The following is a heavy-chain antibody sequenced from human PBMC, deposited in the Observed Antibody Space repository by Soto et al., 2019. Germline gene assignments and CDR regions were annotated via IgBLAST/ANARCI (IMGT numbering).Heavy chain of an antibody. CDR3: ARDSDPLRYFDWLPKYNWFDP. J-gene: IGHJ5*02. Sequence: QVQLVESGGGVVQPGRSLRLSCAASGFTFSSYGMHWVRQAPGKGLEWGAVIWYDGSNKYYADSVKGRFTISRDNSKNTLYLQMNSLRAEDTAVYYCARDSDPLRYFDWLPKYNWFDPWGQGTLVTVSS. V-gene: IGHV3-33*01. CDR1: GFTFSSYG. CDR2: IWYDGSNK. D-gene: IGHD3-9*01.